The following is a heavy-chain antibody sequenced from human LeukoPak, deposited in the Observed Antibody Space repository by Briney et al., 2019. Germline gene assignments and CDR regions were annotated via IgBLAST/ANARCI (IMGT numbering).Heavy chain of an antibody. D-gene: IGHD5/OR15-5a*01. CDR3: AKLLYEVHDAFDI. V-gene: IGHV3-23*01. CDR1: GFTFSSYW. J-gene: IGHJ3*02. Sequence: GGSLRLSCAASGFTFSSYWMSWVRQAPGKGLEWVSAISGSCGSTYYADSVKGRFTISRDNSKNTLYLQMNSLRAEDTAVYYCAKLLYEVHDAFDIWGQGTMVTVSS. CDR2: ISGSCGST.